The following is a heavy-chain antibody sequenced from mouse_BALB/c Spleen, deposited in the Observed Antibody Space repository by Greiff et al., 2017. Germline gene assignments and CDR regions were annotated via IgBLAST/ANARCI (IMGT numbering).Heavy chain of an antibody. J-gene: IGHJ4*01. V-gene: IGHV5-12-2*01. D-gene: IGHD2-4*01. CDR3: ARHGYDYDLYYAMED. Sequence: EVMLVESGGGLVQPGGSLKLSCAASGFTFSSYTMSWVRQTPEKRLEWVAYISNGGGSTYYPDTVKGRFTISRDNAKNTLYLQMSSLKSEDTAMYYCARHGYDYDLYYAMEDGGQGTSVTVSS. CDR2: ISNGGGST. CDR1: GFTFSSYT.